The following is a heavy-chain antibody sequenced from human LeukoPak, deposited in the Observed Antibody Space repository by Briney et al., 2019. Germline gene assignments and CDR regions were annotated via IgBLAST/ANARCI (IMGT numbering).Heavy chain of an antibody. D-gene: IGHD3-22*01. J-gene: IGHJ3*02. CDR3: ARDPLRVVGVNDAFDI. Sequence: ATVKVSCKASGYTFTDYYMHWVRQAPGQGLEWMGSINPNSGGTNYAQKFQGRVTMTRDTSISTAYMELSRLRSDDTAVYYCARDPLRVVGVNDAFDIWGQGTMVTVSS. CDR2: INPNSGGT. CDR1: GYTFTDYY. V-gene: IGHV1-2*02.